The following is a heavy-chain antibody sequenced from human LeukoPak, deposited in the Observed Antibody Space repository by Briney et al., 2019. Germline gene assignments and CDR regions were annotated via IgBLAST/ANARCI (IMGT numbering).Heavy chain of an antibody. J-gene: IGHJ2*01. CDR3: ARGMSDYVRYFDL. V-gene: IGHV4-4*02. CDR1: GDSIIGPDW. CDR2: IYHSGST. D-gene: IGHD4-17*01. Sequence: SETLSLTCNVSGDSIIGPDWWSWVRQPPGKGLEWIGEIYHSGSTNYNPSLKSRLTISMDKSQNQFSLKLSSVTAADTAVYYCARGMSDYVRYFDLWGRGTLVTVSS.